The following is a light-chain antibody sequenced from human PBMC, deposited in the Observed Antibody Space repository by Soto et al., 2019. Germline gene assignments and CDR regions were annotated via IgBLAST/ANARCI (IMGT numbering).Light chain of an antibody. V-gene: IGLV1-40*01. CDR3: QSYDSSRIGGV. CDR2: GNS. CDR1: SSNIGAGYD. J-gene: IGLJ1*01. Sequence: QSVLTQPPSMSGAPGQRVTISCTGSSSNIGAGYDVHWYQHLPGTAPKLLIFGNSDRPSGVPDRFSGSKSGTSASLAISGLQAEDEADYYCQSYDSSRIGGVFGTGTKVTAL.